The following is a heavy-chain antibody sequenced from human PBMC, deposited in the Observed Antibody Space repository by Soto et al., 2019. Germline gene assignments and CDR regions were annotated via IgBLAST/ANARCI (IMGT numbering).Heavy chain of an antibody. J-gene: IGHJ5*02. V-gene: IGHV3-21*01. CDR3: ARVSALYYGDVWFDP. Sequence: GGSLRLSCAASGFTFSSYSMNWVRQAPGKGLEWVSSISSSSSYIYYADSVKGRFTISRDNAKNSLYLQMNSLRAEDTAVYYCARVSALYYGDVWFDPWGQGTLVTVSS. CDR2: ISSSSSYI. CDR1: GFTFSSYS. D-gene: IGHD4-17*01.